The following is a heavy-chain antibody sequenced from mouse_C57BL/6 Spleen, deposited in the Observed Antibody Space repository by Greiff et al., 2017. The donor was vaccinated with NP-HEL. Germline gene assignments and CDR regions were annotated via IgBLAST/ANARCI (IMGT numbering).Heavy chain of an antibody. CDR1: GYTFTDYY. CDR2: IYPGSGNT. V-gene: IGHV1-76*01. J-gene: IGHJ3*01. CDR3: ASDYYDYGGFAY. Sequence: QVQLQQSGAELVRPGASVKLSCKASGYTFTDYYINWVKQRPGQGLEWIARIYPGSGNTYYNEKFKGKATLTAEKSSSTAYMQLSSLTSEDSAVYFCASDYYDYGGFAYWGQGTLVTVSA. D-gene: IGHD2-4*01.